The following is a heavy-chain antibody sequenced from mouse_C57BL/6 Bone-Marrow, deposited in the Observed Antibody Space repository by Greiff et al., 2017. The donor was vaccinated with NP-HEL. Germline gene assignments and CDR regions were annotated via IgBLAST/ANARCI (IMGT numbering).Heavy chain of an antibody. V-gene: IGHV1-81*01. J-gene: IGHJ2*01. CDR1: GYTFTSYG. D-gene: IGHD1-1*01. CDR2: IYPRSGNT. Sequence: QVHVKQSGAELARPGASVKLSCKASGYTFTSYGISWVKQRTGQGLEWIGEIYPRSGNTYYNEKFKGKATLTADKSSSTAYMELRSLTSEDSAVYFCARAIYYGSLFDYWGQGTTLTVSS. CDR3: ARAIYYGSLFDY.